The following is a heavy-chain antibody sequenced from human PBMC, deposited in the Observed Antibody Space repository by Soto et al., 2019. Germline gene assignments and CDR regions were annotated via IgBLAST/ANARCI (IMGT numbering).Heavy chain of an antibody. J-gene: IGHJ1*01. CDR2: INPSGGST. Sequence: QVQLVQSGAEVKKPGASVKVSCKASGYTFTSYYMHWVRQAPGQGLEWMGIINPSGGSTSYTQKFQGRVTMTRDTSTSTVYMELSSLRSEDTAVYYCARVGALDGDFQHWGQGTLVTVSS. D-gene: IGHD3-10*01. CDR1: GYTFTSYY. V-gene: IGHV1-46*03. CDR3: ARVGALDGDFQH.